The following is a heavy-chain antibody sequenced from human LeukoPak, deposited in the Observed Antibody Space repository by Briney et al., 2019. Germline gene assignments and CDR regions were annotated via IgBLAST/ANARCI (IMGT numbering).Heavy chain of an antibody. CDR1: GGSISSSTYY. CDR3: ARHGGVVRGEGRDAFDI. D-gene: IGHD3-10*01. CDR2: IYYSGST. V-gene: IGHV4-39*01. J-gene: IGHJ3*02. Sequence: SETLSLTCTVSGGSISSSTYYWGWIRQPPGKGLQWIGNIYYSGSTHYNPSLESRVTISVDTSKNQFSLKLSSVTAADTAVYYCARHGGVVRGEGRDAFDIWGQGPMVTVSS.